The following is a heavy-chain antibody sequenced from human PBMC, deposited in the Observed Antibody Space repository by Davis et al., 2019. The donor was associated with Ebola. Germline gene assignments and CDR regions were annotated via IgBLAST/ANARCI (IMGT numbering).Heavy chain of an antibody. CDR1: GFTFNLYW. Sequence: GGSLRLSCAASGFTFNLYWMSWVRQAPGKGLEWVANIKQDGSEKYYVDSVEGRFTISRDNAKNSLYLQMNSLRAEDTAVYYCARDSPMTTVTLGYYYGMDVWGQGTTVTVSS. D-gene: IGHD4-11*01. V-gene: IGHV3-7*03. CDR3: ARDSPMTTVTLGYYYGMDV. J-gene: IGHJ6*02. CDR2: IKQDGSEK.